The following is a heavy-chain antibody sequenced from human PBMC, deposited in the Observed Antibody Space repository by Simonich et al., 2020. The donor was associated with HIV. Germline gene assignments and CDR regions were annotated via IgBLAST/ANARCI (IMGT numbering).Heavy chain of an antibody. J-gene: IGHJ3*02. CDR2: GNPNSGGT. V-gene: IGHV1-2*06. D-gene: IGHD1-26*01. Sequence: QVQLVQSGAEVKKPGASVKVSCKASGYTFTDYNIHWVRQAPGQGLEWRGRGNPNSGGTDYPQKFQGRVTMTRDTSVTTAYMQLTRLRSDDTAVYYCATHGPGSYSSALDIWGQGTKVTVSS. CDR3: ATHGPGSYSSALDI. CDR1: GYTFTDYN.